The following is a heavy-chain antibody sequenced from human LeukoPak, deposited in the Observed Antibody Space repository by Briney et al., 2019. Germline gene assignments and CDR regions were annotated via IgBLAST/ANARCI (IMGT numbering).Heavy chain of an antibody. V-gene: IGHV3-23*01. Sequence: GGSLRLSCAASGFTFSSYAMSWVRQTPGKGLEWVSGISGSGSSTYYADSVKGRLTISRDKSKNTLYLQMNSLRAKDTAIYYCAKDGSSNWYGWFDPWGQGTLVTVSS. J-gene: IGHJ5*02. CDR1: GFTFSSYA. D-gene: IGHD6-13*01. CDR2: ISGSGSST. CDR3: AKDGSSNWYGWFDP.